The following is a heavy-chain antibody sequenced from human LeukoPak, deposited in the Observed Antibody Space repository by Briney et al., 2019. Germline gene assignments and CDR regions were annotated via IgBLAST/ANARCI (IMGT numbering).Heavy chain of an antibody. CDR3: ARVSRWAEAIDY. D-gene: IGHD1-26*01. J-gene: IGHJ4*02. CDR2: IHYSGGT. Sequence: PSETLSLTCTVSGGSITSYYWNWIRQAPGKGLEWIGFIHYSGGTNYNPSVKRRVTMSVDTSKNRFSLRLTSVTAADTAVYYCARVSRWAEAIDYWGQGTLVTVSS. V-gene: IGHV4-59*01. CDR1: GGSITSYY.